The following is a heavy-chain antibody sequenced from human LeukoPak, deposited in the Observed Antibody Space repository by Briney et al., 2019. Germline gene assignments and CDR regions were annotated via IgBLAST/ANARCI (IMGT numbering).Heavy chain of an antibody. CDR3: ARAGMGIAVSQVYWYFDL. J-gene: IGHJ2*01. CDR2: IYTSGST. CDR1: GGSISSYY. V-gene: IGHV4-4*07. D-gene: IGHD6-19*01. Sequence: SETLSLTCTVSGGSISSYYWSWIRQPAGKGLEWIGRIYTSGSTNYNPSLKSRVTMSVDTSKNQFSLKLSSVTAADTAVYYCARAGMGIAVSQVYWYFDLWGRGTLVTVSS.